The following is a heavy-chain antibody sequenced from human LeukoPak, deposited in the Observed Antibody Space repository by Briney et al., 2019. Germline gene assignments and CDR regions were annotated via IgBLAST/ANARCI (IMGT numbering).Heavy chain of an antibody. CDR2: IDPSDSYT. J-gene: IGHJ4*02. CDR1: GYSFTSYW. V-gene: IGHV5-10-1*01. D-gene: IGHD6-19*01. Sequence: KYGESLKISCKGSGYSFTSYWIGWVRQMPGKGLEWMGRIDPSDSYTNYSPSFQGHVTISADKSISTAYLQWRSLKASDTAIYYCARTYSSGWAFFDYWGQGNMVTVSS. CDR3: ARTYSSGWAFFDY.